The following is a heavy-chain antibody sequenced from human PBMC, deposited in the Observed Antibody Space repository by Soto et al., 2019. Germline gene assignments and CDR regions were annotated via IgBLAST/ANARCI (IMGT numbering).Heavy chain of an antibody. CDR3: ARGLGAYYYDSSGSVYFDL. CDR1: GFTFSSYW. CDR2: IKQDGSEK. V-gene: IGHV3-7*05. Sequence: EVQLVESGGGLVQPGGSLRLSCAASGFTFSSYWMSWVRQAPGKGLEWVANIKQDGSEKYYVDSVKGRFTISRDNAKNSLYLQMTSLRAEDTAVYYCARGLGAYYYDSSGSVYFDLWGRGTLVTVSS. D-gene: IGHD3-22*01. J-gene: IGHJ2*01.